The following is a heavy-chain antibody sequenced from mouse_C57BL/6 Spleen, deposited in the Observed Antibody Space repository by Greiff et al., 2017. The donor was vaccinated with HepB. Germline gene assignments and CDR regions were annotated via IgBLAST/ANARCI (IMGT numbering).Heavy chain of an antibody. CDR1: GFTFSSYT. V-gene: IGHV5-9*01. CDR3: ARSYYTDY. J-gene: IGHJ2*01. D-gene: IGHD2-12*01. CDR2: ISGGGGNT. Sequence: LQQSGGGLVKPGGSLKLSCAASGFTFSSYTMSWVRQTPEKRLEWVATISGGGGNTYYPDSVKGRFTISRDNAKNTLYLQMSSLRSEDTALYYCARSYYTDYWGQGTTLTVSS.